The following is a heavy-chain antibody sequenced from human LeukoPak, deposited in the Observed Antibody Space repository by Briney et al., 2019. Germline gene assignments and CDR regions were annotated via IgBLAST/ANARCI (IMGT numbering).Heavy chain of an antibody. D-gene: IGHD6-19*01. J-gene: IGHJ4*02. CDR1: GGSVSSTTYF. V-gene: IGHV4-61*01. Sequence: SETLSLTCTVSGGSVSSTTYFWSWIRQPPGKGLEWIGYIYYSGTTNYNPSLKSRVTISVDTSKNQFSLKLSSVTAADTAVYYCARLRYSSGQDYWGQGTLVTVSS. CDR2: IYYSGTT. CDR3: ARLRYSSGQDY.